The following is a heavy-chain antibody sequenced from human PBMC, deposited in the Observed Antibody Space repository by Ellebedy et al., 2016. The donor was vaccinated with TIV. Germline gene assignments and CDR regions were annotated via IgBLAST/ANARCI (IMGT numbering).Heavy chain of an antibody. J-gene: IGHJ5*02. V-gene: IGHV3-49*03. D-gene: IGHD3-22*01. CDR3: TTYYDSSGYRFDP. Sequence: LSLTCTASGFTFGDYAVSWFRQAPGKGLEWVGFLRSKAYGGTTEYAASVKGRFTISRDDSKSIAYLQMNSLKTEDTAVYYCTTYYDSSGYRFDPWGQGTLVTVSS. CDR1: GFTFGDYA. CDR2: LRSKAYGGTT.